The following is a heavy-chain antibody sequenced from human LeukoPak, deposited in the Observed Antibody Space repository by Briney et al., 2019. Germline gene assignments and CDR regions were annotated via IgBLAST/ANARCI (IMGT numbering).Heavy chain of an antibody. J-gene: IGHJ6*03. CDR1: GYTFTNYY. V-gene: IGHV1-46*01. Sequence: ASVKVSCKASGYTFTNYYMHWVRQAPGQGLEWMGIINPSGIGTSYAQKFQGRVTMTRDTSISTAYMELSRLRSDDTAVYYCARAGFITMVRGVIDYYYMDVWGKGTTVTVSS. D-gene: IGHD3-10*01. CDR2: INPSGIGT. CDR3: ARAGFITMVRGVIDYYYMDV.